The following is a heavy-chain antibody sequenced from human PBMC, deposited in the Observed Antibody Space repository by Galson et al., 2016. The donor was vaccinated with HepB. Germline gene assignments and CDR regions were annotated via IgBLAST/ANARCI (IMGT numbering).Heavy chain of an antibody. CDR3: ARGGASSAGGS. V-gene: IGHV3-53*01. Sequence: SLRLSCAASGFAVSSNFLTWVRQAPGKGLEWVSLIYSGGGTNSADSVKGRFTIATYNSNNTLYLQMNSLRVDDTAVYYCARGGASSAGGSWGQGTLVTVSS. J-gene: IGHJ5*02. D-gene: IGHD2-2*01. CDR1: GFAVSSNF. CDR2: IYSGGGT.